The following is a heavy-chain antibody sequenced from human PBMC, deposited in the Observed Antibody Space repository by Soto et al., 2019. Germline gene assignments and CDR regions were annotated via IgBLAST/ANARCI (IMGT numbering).Heavy chain of an antibody. D-gene: IGHD6-19*01. J-gene: IGHJ4*02. Sequence: QVQLVESGGGVVQPGRSLRLSCAASGFTFSSYGMHWVRQAPGKGLEWVAAIWYDGSNKYYADSVKGRFTISRDNSKNTLYLQMNSLRAEDPAVYYSARDVGDSSGPTRLGYWGQGTLGTVSS. V-gene: IGHV3-33*01. CDR1: GFTFSSYG. CDR3: ARDVGDSSGPTRLGY. CDR2: IWYDGSNK.